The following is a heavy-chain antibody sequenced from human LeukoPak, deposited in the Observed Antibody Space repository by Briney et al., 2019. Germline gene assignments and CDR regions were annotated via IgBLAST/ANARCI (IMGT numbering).Heavy chain of an antibody. CDR1: GYTLTELS. CDR3: ATGFGIVATTGFDY. D-gene: IGHD5-12*01. Sequence: ASVKVSCKVSGYTLTELSMHWVRQAPGKGLEWMGGFDPEDGETIYAQKFQGRGTMTEDTSTDTAYMELSSLRSEDTAVYYCATGFGIVATTGFDYWGQGTLVTVSS. J-gene: IGHJ4*02. CDR2: FDPEDGET. V-gene: IGHV1-24*01.